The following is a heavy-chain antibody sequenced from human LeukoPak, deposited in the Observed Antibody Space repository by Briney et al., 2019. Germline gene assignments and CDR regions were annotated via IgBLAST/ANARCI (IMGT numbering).Heavy chain of an antibody. CDR1: GYTFTGYY. J-gene: IGHJ2*01. V-gene: IGHV1-2*02. Sequence: ASVKVSCKASGYTFTGYYIHWVRQAPGQGLEWMGWINCNSGATTYAQMFQGRVTMTRDTSITTAYMELSRLRSDDTAVYYCARNMVRGSPVGIYWYFDLWGRGTLVTVSS. CDR3: ARNMVRGSPVGIYWYFDL. D-gene: IGHD3-10*01. CDR2: INCNSGAT.